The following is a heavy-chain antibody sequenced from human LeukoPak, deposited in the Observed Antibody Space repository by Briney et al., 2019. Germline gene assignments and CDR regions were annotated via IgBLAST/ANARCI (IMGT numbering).Heavy chain of an antibody. CDR2: IIPIFGTA. Sequence: GASVKVSCKASGGTFSSYAISWVRQAPGQGLEWMGGIIPIFGTANYAQKFQGRVTITADESTSTAYMELSSLRSEDTAVYYCARGPNSGYARLSFDYWGQGTQVTVSS. CDR3: ARGPNSGYARLSFDY. CDR1: GGTFSSYA. D-gene: IGHD5-12*01. J-gene: IGHJ4*02. V-gene: IGHV1-69*13.